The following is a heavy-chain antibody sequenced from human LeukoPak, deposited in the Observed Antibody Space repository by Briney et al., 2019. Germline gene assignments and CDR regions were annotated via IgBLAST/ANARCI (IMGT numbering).Heavy chain of an antibody. J-gene: IGHJ4*02. CDR1: GFTFSSYA. Sequence: GSLRLSCAASGFTFSSYAMSWVRQPPGKGLEWIGEINNSGSTNYNPSLKSRVTISVDTSKNQFSLKLSSVTAADTAVYYCAGLTGTMSDWGQGTLVTVSS. V-gene: IGHV4-34*08. CDR3: AGLTGTMSD. CDR2: INNSGST. D-gene: IGHD1-7*01.